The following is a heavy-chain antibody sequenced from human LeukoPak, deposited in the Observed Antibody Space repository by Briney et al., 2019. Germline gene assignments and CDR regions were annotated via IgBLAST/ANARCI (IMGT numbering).Heavy chain of an antibody. CDR2: ISSSSSTI. Sequence: GGSLRLSCAAPGFTFSSYSMNWVRQAPGKGLEWVSYISSSSSTIYYADSVKGRFAISRDNAKNSLYLQMNSLRDEDTAVYYCARDWDPWALTDAFDIWGQGTMVTVSS. CDR1: GFTFSSYS. CDR3: ARDWDPWALTDAFDI. V-gene: IGHV3-48*02. J-gene: IGHJ3*02. D-gene: IGHD4/OR15-4a*01.